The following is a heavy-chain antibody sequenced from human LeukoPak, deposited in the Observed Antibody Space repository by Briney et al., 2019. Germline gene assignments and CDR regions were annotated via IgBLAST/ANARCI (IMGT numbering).Heavy chain of an antibody. CDR1: GFTFSSCA. CDR2: ISYDGSNK. Sequence: GGSLRLSCVASGFTFSSCAIHWVRQAPGKGLEWVAVISYDGSNKYYADSVKGRFTISRDNSKNTLYLQMNSLRAEDTAVYYCARDYDCEDAGGFDYWGQGTLVTVSS. D-gene: IGHD2-21*02. CDR3: ARDYDCEDAGGFDY. V-gene: IGHV3-30*04. J-gene: IGHJ4*02.